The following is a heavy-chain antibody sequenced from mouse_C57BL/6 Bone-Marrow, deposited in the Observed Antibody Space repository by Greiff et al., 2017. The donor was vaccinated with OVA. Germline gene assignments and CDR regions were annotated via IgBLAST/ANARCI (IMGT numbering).Heavy chain of an antibody. Sequence: EVQRVESGGDLVKPGGSLKLSCAASGFTFSSYGMSWVRQTPDKRLEWVATISSGGSYTYYPDSVKGRFTFSRDNAKNTLYLEMSSLKSEDTAMYYCARQGGYYYAMDYWGQGTSVTVSS. CDR2: ISSGGSYT. CDR3: ARQGGYYYAMDY. CDR1: GFTFSSYG. D-gene: IGHD2-2*01. J-gene: IGHJ4*01. V-gene: IGHV5-6*01.